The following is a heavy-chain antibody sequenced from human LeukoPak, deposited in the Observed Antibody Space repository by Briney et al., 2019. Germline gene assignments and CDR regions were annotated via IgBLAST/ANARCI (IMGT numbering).Heavy chain of an antibody. V-gene: IGHV4-59*01. Sequence: SETLSLTCTVSGGSISSYYRSWIRQPPGKGLEWIGYIYYSGSTNYNPSLKSRVTISVDTSKNQFSLKLSSVTAADTAVYYCARAGDFWSGYSWFDPWGQGTLVTVSS. CDR3: ARAGDFWSGYSWFDP. D-gene: IGHD3-3*01. CDR2: IYYSGST. J-gene: IGHJ5*02. CDR1: GGSISSYY.